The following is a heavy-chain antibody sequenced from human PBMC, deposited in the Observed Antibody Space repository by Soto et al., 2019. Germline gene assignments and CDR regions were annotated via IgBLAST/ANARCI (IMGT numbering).Heavy chain of an antibody. V-gene: IGHV4-59*01. D-gene: IGHD6-19*01. J-gene: IGHJ4*02. CDR2: IYYSGST. CDR1: GGSISSYY. Sequence: SETLSLTCTVSGGSISSYYWSWIRQPPGKGLEWIGYIYYSGSTNYNPSLKSRVTISVDTSKNQFSLKLSSVTAADTALYYCAAGSGWYGSLGDWGQASLVTVSS. CDR3: AAGSGWYGSLGD.